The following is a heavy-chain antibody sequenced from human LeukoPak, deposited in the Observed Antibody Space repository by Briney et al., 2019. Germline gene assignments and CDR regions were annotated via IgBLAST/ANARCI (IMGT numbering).Heavy chain of an antibody. CDR1: GGSISSYY. CDR3: ARGGPSFDY. CDR2: IYYSGST. Sequence: SETLSLTCTVSGGSISSYYWSWIRQPPGKGLEWIGYIYYSGSTYYNPSLKSRVTISVDTSKNQFSLKLSSVTAADTAVYYCARGGPSFDYWGQGTLVTVSS. V-gene: IGHV4-59*12. J-gene: IGHJ4*02.